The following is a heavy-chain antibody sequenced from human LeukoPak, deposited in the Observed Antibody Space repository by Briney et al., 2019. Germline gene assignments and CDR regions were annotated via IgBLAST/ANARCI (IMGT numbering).Heavy chain of an antibody. CDR1: GFTFSSYA. Sequence: GGSLRLSCAASGFTFSSYAMNWVRQAPGKGLEWVSSFGGNGGNTYYADSVRGRFTISRDNSKNTLYLQMNSLRAEDTAIYFCAKSMNWNFESWGRGTLVTVSS. CDR2: FGGNGGNT. D-gene: IGHD1-1*01. CDR3: AKSMNWNFES. V-gene: IGHV3-23*01. J-gene: IGHJ4*02.